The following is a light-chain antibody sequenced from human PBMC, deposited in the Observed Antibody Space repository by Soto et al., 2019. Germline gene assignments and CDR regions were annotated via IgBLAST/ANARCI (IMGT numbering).Light chain of an antibody. CDR3: QQRSNLPLT. CDR2: DAS. V-gene: IGKV3-11*01. J-gene: IGKJ4*02. CDR1: QSVCNY. Sequence: EIVLTQSPATLSLSPGERATLSCWASQSVCNYFAWYQQKPGQAPRLLIYDASNRATGIPDRFSGSGSGTDFTLTISSLEPEDFAVYYCQQRSNLPLTVRRGTKVEIK.